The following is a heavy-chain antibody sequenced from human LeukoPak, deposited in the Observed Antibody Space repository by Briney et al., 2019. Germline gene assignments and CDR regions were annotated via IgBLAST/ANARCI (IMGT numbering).Heavy chain of an antibody. CDR2: ISSSGSTI. D-gene: IGHD2-2*01. CDR3: ASVPAATTDV. CDR1: GFTFSSYE. J-gene: IGHJ6*04. V-gene: IGHV3-48*03. Sequence: GGSLRLSCAASGFTFSSYEMNWVRQAPGKGLEWVSHISSSGSTIYYADSVKGRFTISRDNAKNSLYLQMNSLRAEDTAVYYCASVPAATTDVWGKGTTVTVSS.